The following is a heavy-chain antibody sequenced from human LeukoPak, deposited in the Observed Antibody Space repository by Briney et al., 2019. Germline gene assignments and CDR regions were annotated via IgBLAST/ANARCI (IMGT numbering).Heavy chain of an antibody. J-gene: IGHJ6*02. CDR2: IHPNSGAT. CDR3: ARNTAPGYGLDV. CDR1: GYTFTGYY. D-gene: IGHD5-18*01. Sequence: ASVKVSCKASGYTFTGYYIHWVRQAPGQGFEWMGWIHPNSGATGYAQNFQGRVTMTRDTSISAAYMDLSRLRSDDTAVCYCARNTAPGYGLDVWGQGTPVTVSS. V-gene: IGHV1-2*02.